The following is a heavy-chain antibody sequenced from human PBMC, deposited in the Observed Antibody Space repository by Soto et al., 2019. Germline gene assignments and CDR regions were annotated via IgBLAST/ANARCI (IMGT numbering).Heavy chain of an antibody. CDR1: GGLFSSYP. D-gene: IGHD3-22*01. CDR2: IIPVFQTA. Sequence: QEQLVQSGAEVKKPGSSVKVSCKASGGLFSSYPISWLRQVPGQGLEWMGGIIPVFQTAYYTQRFQGRVTITADESTNKAYMELSSLRSEDTAIYYCARGGSGYTWFNEFWGQGTLVTVSS. J-gene: IGHJ4*02. CDR3: ARGGSGYTWFNEF. V-gene: IGHV1-69*01.